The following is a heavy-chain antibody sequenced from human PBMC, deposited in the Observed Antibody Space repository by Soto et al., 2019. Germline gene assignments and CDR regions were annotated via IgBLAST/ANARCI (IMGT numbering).Heavy chain of an antibody. CDR1: GFSLRTYG. CDR2: IWYDGTKK. CDR3: ARDVVTAVAGSVNWFDP. V-gene: IGHV3-33*01. J-gene: IGHJ5*02. Sequence: QVQLVESGGGVVQSGRSLTLSCAASGFSLRTYGMQWLRRAPGKGLEWVAFIWYDGTKKFYANSVKGRSTISKDNSNNILYLQMSGLRAEDTVVYYCARDVVTAVAGSVNWFDPWGQGTLVTVSS. D-gene: IGHD6-19*01.